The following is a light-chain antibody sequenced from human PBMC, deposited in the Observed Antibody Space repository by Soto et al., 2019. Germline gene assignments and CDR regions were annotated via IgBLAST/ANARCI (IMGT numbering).Light chain of an antibody. CDR2: GAS. CDR3: QQYNIWPPLT. V-gene: IGKV3-15*01. Sequence: EVALTQSPDILSVSPGETATLSCRASQSVRSNLARYQQKPGQAPRLLIYGASTRATGIPARFSGSGSGREFTLTISSLQSEGFGLYYCQQYNIWPPLTFGGGTKVEIK. J-gene: IGKJ4*01. CDR1: QSVRSN.